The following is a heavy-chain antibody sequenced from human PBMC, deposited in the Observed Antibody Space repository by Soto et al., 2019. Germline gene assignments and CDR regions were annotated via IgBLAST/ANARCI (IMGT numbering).Heavy chain of an antibody. D-gene: IGHD6-19*01. CDR3: ARDTGPVAVAGYYFDY. Sequence: KQSQTLSLTCAISGDSVSSNSAAWNWIRQSPSRGLEWLGRTYYRSKWYNDYAVSVKSRITINPDTSKNQFSLQLNSVTPEDTAVYYCARDTGPVAVAGYYFDYWGQGTLVTVSS. CDR2: TYYRSKWYN. J-gene: IGHJ4*02. V-gene: IGHV6-1*01. CDR1: GDSVSSNSAA.